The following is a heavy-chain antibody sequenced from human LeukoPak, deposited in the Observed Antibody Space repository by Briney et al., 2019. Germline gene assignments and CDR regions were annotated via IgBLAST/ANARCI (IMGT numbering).Heavy chain of an antibody. D-gene: IGHD3-16*01. CDR3: ARDRWGSSSTRGAFDI. J-gene: IGHJ3*02. CDR2: IYTSGST. Sequence: PSETLSLTCAVYGGSFSGYYWSWIRQPAGKGLEWIGRIYTSGSTNYNPSLKSRVTMSVDTSKNQFSLKLSSVTAADTAVYYCARDRWGSSSTRGAFDIWGQGTMVTVSS. V-gene: IGHV4-4*07. CDR1: GGSFSGYY.